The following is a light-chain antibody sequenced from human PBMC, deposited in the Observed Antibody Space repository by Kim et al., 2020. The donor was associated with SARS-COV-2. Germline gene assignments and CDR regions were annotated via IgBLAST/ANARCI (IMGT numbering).Light chain of an antibody. Sequence: EVVLTQSPATLSLSPGERATLSCRASRSISNYLAWYQQKPGQPPRLLIYDASDRATGIPVRFSGSGSGTDFTLTISSLEPEDCAVYYCQQRGNWPWTFGQGTKLEI. V-gene: IGKV3-11*01. J-gene: IGKJ1*01. CDR2: DAS. CDR1: RSISNY. CDR3: QQRGNWPWT.